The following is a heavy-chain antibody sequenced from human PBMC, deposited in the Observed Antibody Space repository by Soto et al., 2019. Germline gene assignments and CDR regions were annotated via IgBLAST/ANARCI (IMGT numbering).Heavy chain of an antibody. CDR3: ATSDPGHLPAIASLPAVDAFDI. V-gene: IGHV1-24*01. Sequence: ASVKVSCKVSGYTLTELSMHWVRQAPGKGLEWMGGFDPEDGETIYAQKFQGRVTMTEDTSTDTAYMGLSSLRSEDTDVYYCATSDPGHLPAIASLPAVDAFDIWGQGTMVTVSS. D-gene: IGHD2-2*01. CDR2: FDPEDGET. J-gene: IGHJ3*02. CDR1: GYTLTELS.